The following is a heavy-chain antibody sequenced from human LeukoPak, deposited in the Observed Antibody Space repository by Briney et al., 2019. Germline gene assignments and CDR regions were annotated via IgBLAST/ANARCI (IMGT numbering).Heavy chain of an antibody. CDR1: GFTFSSYA. V-gene: IGHV3-30*04. J-gene: IGHJ4*02. CDR3: ARDPPGD. D-gene: IGHD3-16*01. Sequence: PGRSLRLSCAASGFTFSSYAMHWVRQAPGKGLEWVAVISYDGSNKYYADSVKGRFTISRDNSKNTLYLQMNSLRAEDTAVYYCARDPPGDRGQGTLVTVSS. CDR2: ISYDGSNK.